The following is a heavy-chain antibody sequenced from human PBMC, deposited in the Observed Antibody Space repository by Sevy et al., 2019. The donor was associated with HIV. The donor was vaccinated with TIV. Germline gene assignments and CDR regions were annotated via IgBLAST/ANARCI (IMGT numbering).Heavy chain of an antibody. Sequence: GGSLRLSCAASGFTFSSYTMNWVRQAPGKGLDWVSSISTTSTYVYYADSVKGRFTISRDNAKNSLYLQVNSLRAEDTAVYYCARDSGEGYYAMDVSCQGTTVTVSS. V-gene: IGHV3-21*01. CDR3: ARDSGEGYYAMDV. CDR1: GFTFSSYT. CDR2: ISTTSTYV. D-gene: IGHD3-10*01. J-gene: IGHJ6*02.